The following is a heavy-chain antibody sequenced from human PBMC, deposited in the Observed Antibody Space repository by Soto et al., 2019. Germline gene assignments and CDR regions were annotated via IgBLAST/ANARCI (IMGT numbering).Heavy chain of an antibody. CDR2: TSAYNGNT. CDR1: GYTFTSYG. CDR3: ARSWQVLGVDWFDP. V-gene: IGHV1-18*01. D-gene: IGHD6-19*01. J-gene: IGHJ5*02. Sequence: ASVKVSCKASGYTFTSYGISWVRQAPGQGLEWMGWTSAYNGNTNYAQKLQGRVTMTTDTSTSTAYMELRSLRSDDTAVYYCARSWQVLGVDWFDPWGQGTLVTAPQ.